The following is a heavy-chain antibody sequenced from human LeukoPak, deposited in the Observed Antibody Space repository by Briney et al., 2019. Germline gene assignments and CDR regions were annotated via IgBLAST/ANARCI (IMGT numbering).Heavy chain of an antibody. CDR1: GFTFDDYG. J-gene: IGHJ3*02. CDR3: ARDSGYSSSWYDAFDI. Sequence: GGTLRLSCAASGFTFDDYGMSWVRHPPGKGLEWVSGINWNGGSTGYADSVKGRFTISRDNAKNSLYLQMNSLRAEDTALYYCARDSGYSSSWYDAFDIWGQGTTVTVSS. V-gene: IGHV3-20*04. CDR2: INWNGGST. D-gene: IGHD6-13*01.